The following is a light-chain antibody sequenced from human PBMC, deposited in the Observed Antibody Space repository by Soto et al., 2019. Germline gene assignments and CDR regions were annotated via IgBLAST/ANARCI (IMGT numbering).Light chain of an antibody. CDR2: GAS. CDR3: QQYGGSPPIT. V-gene: IGKV3-20*01. Sequence: EIVLTQSPGTLSLSPGERATLSCWASETVSSRYLAWYQQKPSQAPRLLIYGASNRAAGIPDRFSGSGSGTDFTLTISRLEPGDFAVYYCQQYGGSPPITFGQGTRLEIK. CDR1: ETVSSRY. J-gene: IGKJ5*01.